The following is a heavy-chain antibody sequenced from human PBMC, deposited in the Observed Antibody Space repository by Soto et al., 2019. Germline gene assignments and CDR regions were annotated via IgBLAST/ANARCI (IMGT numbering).Heavy chain of an antibody. CDR1: GYSISSGYY. V-gene: IGHV4-38-2*01. CDR3: ARRGPNCSSTSCYRNYYYYGMDV. D-gene: IGHD2-2*02. Sequence: WETLSLTCAVSGYSISSGYYWGWIRQPPGKGLEWIGSIYHSGSTYYNPSLKSRVTISVDTSKNQFSLKLSSVTAADTAVYYCARRGPNCSSTSCYRNYYYYGMDVWGQGTTVTVSS. CDR2: IYHSGST. J-gene: IGHJ6*02.